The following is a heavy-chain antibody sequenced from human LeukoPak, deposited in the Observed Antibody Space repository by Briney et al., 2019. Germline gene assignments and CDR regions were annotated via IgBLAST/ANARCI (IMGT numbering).Heavy chain of an antibody. D-gene: IGHD3-10*01. CDR1: GFTFSSYW. CDR2: INSDGSST. CDR3: ASLGENFDY. V-gene: IGHV3-74*01. J-gene: IGHJ4*02. Sequence: GRSLRLSCAASGFTFSSYWMHWVRQAPGKRLVWVSRINSDGSSTSYADSVKGRFTISRDNAKNTLYLQMNSLRAEDTAVYYCASLGENFDYWGQGTLVTVSS.